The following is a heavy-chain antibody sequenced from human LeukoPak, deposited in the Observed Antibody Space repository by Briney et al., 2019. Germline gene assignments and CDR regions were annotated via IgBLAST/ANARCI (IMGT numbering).Heavy chain of an antibody. J-gene: IGHJ4*02. V-gene: IGHV3-23*01. Sequence: GGSLRLSCAASGFTFGSYGMSWVRQAPGKGLEWVSGISGSGGSTYYADSVKGRFTISRDNSKNTLSLRMSSLRAEDTAVYYCAKGEYGGKGGDYWGQGTLDTVSS. D-gene: IGHD4-23*01. CDR1: GFTFGSYG. CDR3: AKGEYGGKGGDY. CDR2: ISGSGGST.